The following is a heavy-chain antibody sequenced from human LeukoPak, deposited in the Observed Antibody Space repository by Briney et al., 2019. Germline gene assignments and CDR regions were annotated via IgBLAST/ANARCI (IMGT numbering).Heavy chain of an antibody. CDR3: ARGATTHPYYFDY. V-gene: IGHV3-21*01. J-gene: IGHJ4*02. D-gene: IGHD5-24*01. CDR2: ISSSSYI. Sequence: GGSLRLSCAASGFTFSSYSMNWVRQAPGKGLEWVSSISSSSYIYYADSVKGRFTISRDNAKNSLYLQMNSLRAEDTAVYYCARGATTHPYYFDYWGQGNLVTVSS. CDR1: GFTFSSYS.